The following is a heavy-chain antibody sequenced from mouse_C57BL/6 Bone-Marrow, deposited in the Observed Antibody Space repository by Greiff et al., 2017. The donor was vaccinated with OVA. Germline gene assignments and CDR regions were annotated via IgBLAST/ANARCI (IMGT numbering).Heavy chain of an antibody. D-gene: IGHD2-4*01. CDR2: IYPGSGST. CDR1: GYTFTSYW. CDR3: AKERIYYEYDDWYFDV. Sequence: QVQLQQPGAELVKPGASVKMSCKASGYTFTSYWITWVKQRPGQGLEWIGDIYPGSGSTNYNEKFKSTATLTVDTSSSTAYMQLSSLTSEDSAVYYCAKERIYYEYDDWYFDVWGTGTTVTVSS. J-gene: IGHJ1*03. V-gene: IGHV1-55*01.